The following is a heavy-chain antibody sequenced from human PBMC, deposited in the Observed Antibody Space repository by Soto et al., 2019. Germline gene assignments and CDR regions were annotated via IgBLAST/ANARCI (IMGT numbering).Heavy chain of an antibody. D-gene: IGHD5-12*01. V-gene: IGHV4-61*01. J-gene: IGHJ6*02. Sequence: SEPLSLTCTVTGGSFSSRSFYWVWLRQSPGRGLDWIGYIHDSYSTNYSPSLKSRVTISVDTSKNQFALRLRSVTTADTAVYYCARVPSRPLTADEQGYGIPYYAIDVWGQGTMVTVSS. CDR3: ARVPSRPLTADEQGYGIPYYAIDV. CDR2: IHDSYST. CDR1: GGSFSSRSFY.